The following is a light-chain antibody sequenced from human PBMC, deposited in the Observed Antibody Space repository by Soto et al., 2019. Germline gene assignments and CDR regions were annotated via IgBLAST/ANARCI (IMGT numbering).Light chain of an antibody. CDR2: GAS. J-gene: IGKJ4*01. Sequence: IVLTHSPGTLSLSPCESATLSFSASQSVSSRLAWYQEKPGQAPRLLIYGASSRATGIPDRFSGSGSGTDFTLTISRLEPEDFAVYYCRQCGRSLGFAFGGGTKV. V-gene: IGKV3-20*01. CDR1: QSVSSR. CDR3: RQCGRSLGFA.